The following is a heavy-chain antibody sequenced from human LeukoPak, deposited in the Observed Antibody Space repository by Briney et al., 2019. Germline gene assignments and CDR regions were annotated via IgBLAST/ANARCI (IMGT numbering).Heavy chain of an antibody. CDR3: AREFSGSDGFFDC. D-gene: IGHD6-19*01. J-gene: IGHJ4*02. CDR1: GFTFSSYA. Sequence: GGSLRLSCAASGFTFSSYAMSWVRQAPGKGLEWVSVIYSGGVTYYADSVKGRFTISRDNRKNTLFLQTNSLRAEDTAVYYCAREFSGSDGFFDCWGQGTLVAVSS. V-gene: IGHV3-66*02. CDR2: IYSGGVT.